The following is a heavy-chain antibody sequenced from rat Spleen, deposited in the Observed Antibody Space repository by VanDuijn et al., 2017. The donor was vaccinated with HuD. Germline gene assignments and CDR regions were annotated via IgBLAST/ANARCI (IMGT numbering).Heavy chain of an antibody. Sequence: EVQLVESGGGLVQPKGSLKLSCAASGFDFNTYAMSWVRQAPGKGLDWVASISIKTHNYATLYADSVKERFTISRDDSQSMVYLQMNNLKTEDTALYYCTNYGGYSEGYFDYWGQGVMVTVSS. CDR2: ISIKTHNYAT. CDR3: TNYGGYSEGYFDY. V-gene: IGHV10-4*01. D-gene: IGHD1-11*01. CDR1: GFDFNTYA. J-gene: IGHJ2*01.